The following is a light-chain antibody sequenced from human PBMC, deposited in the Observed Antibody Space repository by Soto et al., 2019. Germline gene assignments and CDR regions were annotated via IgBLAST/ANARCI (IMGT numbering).Light chain of an antibody. CDR1: QGISNY. J-gene: IGKJ4*01. V-gene: IGKV1-27*01. Sequence: DIQMTQSPSSLSASVGDRVTITCRASQGISNYLAWYQQKPGKVPKLLIYAASTLQSGVPSRFSGSGSGTDFTLTITGLQPEDVATYYCQNYNSAPPLTFGGGTKVEIK. CDR2: AAS. CDR3: QNYNSAPPLT.